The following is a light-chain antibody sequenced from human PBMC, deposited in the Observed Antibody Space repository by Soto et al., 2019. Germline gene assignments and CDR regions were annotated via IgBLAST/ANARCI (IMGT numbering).Light chain of an antibody. V-gene: IGLV2-14*01. J-gene: IGLJ2*01. Sequence: QSVLTQPASVSGSPGQSITISCTGTNSDIGAYVFVSWYQQHPGKAPKLIIYEVSKRPSGVSNRFSGPKSGYTASLTISGLQAEDECHYYCSAFTTDSTVIFGGGTK. CDR1: NSDIGAYVF. CDR2: EVS. CDR3: SAFTTDSTVI.